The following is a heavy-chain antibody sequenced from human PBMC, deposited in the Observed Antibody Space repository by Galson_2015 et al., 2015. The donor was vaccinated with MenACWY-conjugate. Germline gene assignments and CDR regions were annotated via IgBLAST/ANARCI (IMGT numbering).Heavy chain of an antibody. Sequence: SLRLSCAASGFTFSIYAMSWVRQAPGRGLEWVSAISGRGDSTYYADSVKGRFTISRDNSKNTLYLQMNSLRAEDTAVYSCAKDNDGLVPGAPNWLYRWAQGALLSVHS. CDR2: ISGRGDST. J-gene: IGHJ5*02. V-gene: IGHV3-23*01. D-gene: IGHD2-2*01. CDR3: AKDNDGLVPGAPNWLYR. CDR1: GFTFSIYA.